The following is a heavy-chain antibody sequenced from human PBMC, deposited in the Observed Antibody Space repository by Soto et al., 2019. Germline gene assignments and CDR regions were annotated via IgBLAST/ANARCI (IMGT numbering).Heavy chain of an antibody. V-gene: IGHV4-61*01. D-gene: IGHD3-3*01. J-gene: IGHJ6*02. CDR2: IYYSGST. CDR3: ARSGNNYYYGMDV. CDR1: GGSVSSGSYY. Sequence: SETLSLTCTVSGGSVSSGSYYWSWIRQPPGKGLEWIGYIYYSGSTNYNPSLKSRVTISVDTSENQFSLKLSSVTAADTAVYYCARSGNNYYYGMDVWGQGTTVTVSS.